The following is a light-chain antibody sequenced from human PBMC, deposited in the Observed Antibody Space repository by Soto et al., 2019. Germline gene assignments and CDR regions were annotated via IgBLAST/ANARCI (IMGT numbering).Light chain of an antibody. CDR1: ETIIDY. CDR2: SAS. V-gene: IGKV1-39*01. Sequence: DIQMSQAPSSLSASVGDSVTITCRASETIIDYLNWYQQQPGEAPKLLIFSASSLHSGVPSRFRGSGSGTPFTLTISSLQPEYVATYFCQHSFSAPPTFGQGTKL. CDR3: QHSFSAPPT. J-gene: IGKJ2*01.